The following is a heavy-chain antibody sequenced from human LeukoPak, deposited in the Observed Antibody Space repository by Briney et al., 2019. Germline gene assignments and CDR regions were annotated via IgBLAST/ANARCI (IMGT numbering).Heavy chain of an antibody. V-gene: IGHV3-7*01. CDR1: GFTFRTYW. J-gene: IGHJ3*01. D-gene: IGHD3-16*01. Sequence: GGSLRLSCAASGFTFRTYWMTWVRQAPGKGLEWVANMKGDGSEIHYVDSVKGRFTISRDNAKNSLYLQMNSLRAEDTAVYYCARPAYTAAYDLWGQGTMVTVSS. CDR3: ARPAYTAAYDL. CDR2: MKGDGSEI.